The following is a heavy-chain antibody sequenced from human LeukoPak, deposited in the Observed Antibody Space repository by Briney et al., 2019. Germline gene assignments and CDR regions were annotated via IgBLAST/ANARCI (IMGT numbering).Heavy chain of an antibody. V-gene: IGHV4-38-2*02. D-gene: IGHD5-18*01. CDR1: GYSISSGYY. CDR3: ARALGYSYGPYYYYMDV. Sequence: SQTLSLTCTVSGYSISSGYYWGWIRQPPGKGLEWIGSIYHSGSTYYNPSLKSRVTISVDTSKNQFSLKLSSVTAADTAVYYCARALGYSYGPYYYYMDVWGKGTTVTVSS. J-gene: IGHJ6*03. CDR2: IYHSGST.